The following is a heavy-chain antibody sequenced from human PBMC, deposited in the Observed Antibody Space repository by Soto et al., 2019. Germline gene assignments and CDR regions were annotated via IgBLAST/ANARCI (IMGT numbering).Heavy chain of an antibody. V-gene: IGHV1-2*02. CDR1: GYTFTGYY. Sequence: ASVKVSCKASGYTFTGYYMHWVRQAPGQGLEWMGWINPNSGGTNYAQKFQGRVTMTRDTSISTAYMELSRLRSDDTDVYYCASSPYLYYYDSSGYYYSRAFHISGPGA. CDR2: INPNSGGT. D-gene: IGHD3-22*01. J-gene: IGHJ3*02. CDR3: ASSPYLYYYDSSGYYYSRAFHI.